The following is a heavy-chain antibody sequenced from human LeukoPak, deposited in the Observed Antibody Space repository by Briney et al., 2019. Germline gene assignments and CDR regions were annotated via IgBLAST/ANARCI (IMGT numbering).Heavy chain of an antibody. CDR3: ARGPSVNYYMDV. V-gene: IGHV1-69*06. CDR2: VIVTFGAT. CDR1: GGTLNRYA. Sequence: GSSVKVSCKASGGTLNRYAINWVRQAPGQGLECMGRVIVTFGATKYAQKLQGRVTISADTSTNTAYMDLTSLRSEDTAVYYCARGPSVNYYMDVWGKGTTVIVSS. J-gene: IGHJ6*03.